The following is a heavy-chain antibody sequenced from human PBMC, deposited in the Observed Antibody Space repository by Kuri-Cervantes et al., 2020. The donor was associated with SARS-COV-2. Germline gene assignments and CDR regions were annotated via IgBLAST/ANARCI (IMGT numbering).Heavy chain of an antibody. CDR3: ARKRGWFDP. J-gene: IGHJ5*02. V-gene: IGHV4-39*07. D-gene: IGHD5-24*01. CDR1: GGSISSSSYY. Sequence: GSLRLSCTVSGGSISSSSYYWGWIRQPPGKGLEWIGSIYYSGSTYYNPSLKSRVTISVDTSKNQFSLKLSSVTAADTAVYYCARKRGWFDPWGQGTLVTVSS. CDR2: IYYSGST.